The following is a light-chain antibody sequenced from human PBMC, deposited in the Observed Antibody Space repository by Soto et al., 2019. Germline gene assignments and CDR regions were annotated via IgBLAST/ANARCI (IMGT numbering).Light chain of an antibody. CDR2: GAS. J-gene: IGKJ4*01. CDR3: QQYNNCPS. Sequence: EIVMTQSPATLSVSPGERATLSCRASQSVSSNLAWYQQKPGQAPRLLIYGASTRATGIPARFSGSGSGTDFTLNISSLQSEDFAVYYCQQYNNCPSFGGGTKVEIK. CDR1: QSVSSN. V-gene: IGKV3-15*01.